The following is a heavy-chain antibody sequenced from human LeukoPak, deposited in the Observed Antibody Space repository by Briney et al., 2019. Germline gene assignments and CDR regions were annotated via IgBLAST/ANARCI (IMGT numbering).Heavy chain of an antibody. CDR1: GYTFTSYD. D-gene: IGHD5-18*01. CDR3: ARGLRVRGYSYGYNY. J-gene: IGHJ4*02. CDR2: MNPNSGNT. Sequence: ASVKVSCKASGYTFTSYDINWVRQATGQGLEWMGWMNPNSGNTGYAQKFQGRVTITRNTSISTAYMELSSLRSEDTAVYYCARGLRVRGYSYGYNYWGQGTLVTVSS. V-gene: IGHV1-8*03.